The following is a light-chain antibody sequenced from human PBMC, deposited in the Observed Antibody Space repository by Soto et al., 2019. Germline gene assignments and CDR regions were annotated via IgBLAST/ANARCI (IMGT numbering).Light chain of an antibody. CDR1: SSDIGNYNY. CDR2: EVT. Sequence: QSVLTQPASVSGSPGQSITISCTGTSSDIGNYNYVSWYQQHPGKAPKLIIYEVTNRPSEISNRFSGSKFGNTASLTISGLQAEDEADYFCSSFISTSTLFVFGTGAKGTVL. V-gene: IGLV2-14*01. J-gene: IGLJ1*01. CDR3: SSFISTSTLFV.